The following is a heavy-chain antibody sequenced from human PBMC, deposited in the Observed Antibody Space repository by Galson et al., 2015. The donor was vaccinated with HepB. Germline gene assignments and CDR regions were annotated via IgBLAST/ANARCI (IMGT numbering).Heavy chain of an antibody. CDR1: GGSVSSGSYY. CDR3: ARQARDCSGGSCYSLWVQH. CDR2: IYYSGST. J-gene: IGHJ1*01. V-gene: IGHV4-61*01. Sequence: TLSLTCTVSGGSVSSGSYYWSWIRQPPGKGLEWIGYIYYSGSTNYNPSLKSRVTISVDTSKNQFSLKLSSVTAADTAVYYCARQARDCSGGSCYSLWVQHWGQGTLVTVSS. D-gene: IGHD2-15*01.